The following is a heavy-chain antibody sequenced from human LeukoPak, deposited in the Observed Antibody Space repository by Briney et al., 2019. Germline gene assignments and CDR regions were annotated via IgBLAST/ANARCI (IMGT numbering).Heavy chain of an antibody. J-gene: IGHJ4*02. CDR1: GFTFSSYG. CDR2: IRYDGSNK. Sequence: GGSLRLSCAASGFTFSSYGMHWVRQAPGKGLEWVAFIRYDGSNKYYADSVKGRFTISRDNSKNTLYLQMNSLRAEDTAVYYCAKDSPGIAVAGEYYFDYWGQGTLVTVSS. CDR3: AKDSPGIAVAGEYYFDY. D-gene: IGHD6-19*01. V-gene: IGHV3-30*02.